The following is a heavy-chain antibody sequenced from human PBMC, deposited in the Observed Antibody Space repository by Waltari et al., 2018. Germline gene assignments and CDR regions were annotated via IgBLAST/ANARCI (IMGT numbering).Heavy chain of an antibody. V-gene: IGHV3-7*01. CDR2: IKQDESEK. Sequence: EVQLVESGGGLVQPGGSLRLSCAASGFTFSISWMSWVRQAPGKGVEWMDKIKQDESEKYYVDAVKGRITISRDNAKNSRYMKMNSMRAEDTAVDYCARGAATMTSWGQGTLVTVSS. CDR1: GFTFSISW. D-gene: IGHD4-17*01. CDR3: ARGAATMTS. J-gene: IGHJ4*02.